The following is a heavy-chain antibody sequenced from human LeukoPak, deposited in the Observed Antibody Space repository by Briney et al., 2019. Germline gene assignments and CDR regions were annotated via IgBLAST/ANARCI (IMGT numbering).Heavy chain of an antibody. D-gene: IGHD6-19*01. CDR1: GYTFTSYA. V-gene: IGHV7-4-1*02. CDR3: ARVAEYSSGWYDPFDY. CDR2: INTNTGNP. Sequence: ASVKVSCKASGYTFTSYAMNWVRQAPGQGLEWMGWINTNTGNPTYAQGFTGRCVFSLDTSVSTAYLQISSLKAEDTAVYSCARVAEYSSGWYDPFDYWGQGTLVTVSS. J-gene: IGHJ4*02.